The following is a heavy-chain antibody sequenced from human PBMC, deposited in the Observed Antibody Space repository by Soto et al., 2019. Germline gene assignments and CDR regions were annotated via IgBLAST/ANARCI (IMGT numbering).Heavy chain of an antibody. D-gene: IGHD1-26*01. CDR3: ARLSGSYYYFDY. CDR2: IYSGGST. J-gene: IGHJ4*02. CDR1: GFTFSSNY. V-gene: IGHV3-53*01. Sequence: GGSLRLSCAASGFTFSSNYMSWVRQAPGKGLEWVSVIYSGGSTYYADSVKGRFTISRDNSKNTLYLQMNSLRAEDTAVYYCARLSGSYYYFDYWGQGTLVTVSS.